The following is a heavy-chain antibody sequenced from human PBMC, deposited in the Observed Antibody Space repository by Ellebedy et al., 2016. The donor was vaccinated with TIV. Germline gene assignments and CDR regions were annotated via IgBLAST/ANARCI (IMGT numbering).Heavy chain of an antibody. V-gene: IGHV3-23*01. D-gene: IGHD3-3*01. CDR3: AKDGSGYDVLSTYWYFDL. J-gene: IGHJ2*01. CDR1: GFTFSNYA. CDR2: ISGSGRST. Sequence: GESLKISCAASGFTFSNYAMSWVRWTPGKGPEWVSGISGSGRSTYYADSVKGRFTISRDNSKNTLYLQMNSLRGDHTAVYYCAKDGSGYDVLSTYWYFDLWGRGTLVTVSS.